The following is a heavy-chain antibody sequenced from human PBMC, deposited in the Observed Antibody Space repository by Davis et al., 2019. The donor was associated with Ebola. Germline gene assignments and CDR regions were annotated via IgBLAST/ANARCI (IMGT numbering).Heavy chain of an antibody. D-gene: IGHD3-22*01. J-gene: IGHJ3*02. CDR3: AKDQHYYDSSGYYSDAFDI. Sequence: GESLKISCAASGFTFSSYGMHWVRQAPGKGLEWVAVISYDGSNKYYADSVKGRFTISRDNSKNTLYLQMNSLRAEDTAVYYCAKDQHYYDSSGYYSDAFDIWGQGTMVTVSS. V-gene: IGHV3-30*18. CDR1: GFTFSSYG. CDR2: ISYDGSNK.